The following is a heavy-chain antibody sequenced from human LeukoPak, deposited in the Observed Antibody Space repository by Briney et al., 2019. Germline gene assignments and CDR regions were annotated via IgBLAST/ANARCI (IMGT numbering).Heavy chain of an antibody. J-gene: IGHJ4*02. V-gene: IGHV4-59*01. CDR1: GGSISSYY. D-gene: IGHD3-10*01. CDR2: IYYSGST. CDR3: ARGKVRGVRFDY. Sequence: SETLSLTCTVSGGSISSYYWTWIRQPPGKSLEWIGYIYYSGSTNYNPSLKSRVTISVDTSKNQFSLKLSSVTAADTAVYYCARGKVRGVRFDYWGQGTLVTVSS.